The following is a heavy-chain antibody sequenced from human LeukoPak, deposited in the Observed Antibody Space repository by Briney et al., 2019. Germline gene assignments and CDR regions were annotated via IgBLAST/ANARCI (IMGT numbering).Heavy chain of an antibody. J-gene: IGHJ4*02. CDR3: ARSLGFYDSNGAYYFDS. V-gene: IGHV3-21*01. CDR2: ISGRGTYI. Sequence: PGGSLRLSCAASGFTFSYYSMNWVRQAPGKGLEWVSSISGRGTYIYYADSVKGRFTIYRDSAKNSLYLQMNSLRAEDTAVYYCARSLGFYDSNGAYYFDSWGQGTLVTVSS. D-gene: IGHD3-22*01. CDR1: GFTFSYYS.